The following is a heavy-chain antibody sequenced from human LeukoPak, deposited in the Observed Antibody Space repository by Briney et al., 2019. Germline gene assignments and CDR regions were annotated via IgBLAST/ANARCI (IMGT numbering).Heavy chain of an antibody. CDR1: GYTLTELS. CDR2: FDPEDGET. CDR3: ATDRGSGWLRSFDY. V-gene: IGHV1-24*01. D-gene: IGHD6-19*01. Sequence: ASVKVSCKVSGYTLTELSMHWVRQAPGKGLEWMVGFDPEDGETIYAQKFQGRVTMTEDTSTDTAYMELSSLRSEDTAVYYCATDRGSGWLRSFDYWGQGTLVTVSS. J-gene: IGHJ4*02.